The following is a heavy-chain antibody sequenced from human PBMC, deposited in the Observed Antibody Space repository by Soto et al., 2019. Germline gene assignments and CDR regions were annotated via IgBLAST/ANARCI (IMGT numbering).Heavy chain of an antibody. D-gene: IGHD2-15*01. V-gene: IGHV1-3*01. Sequence: ASVKVSCKASGYTFTRYTMNWVRQAPGQRLEWMGWINPDNGNTKSSQKFQDRVIITRDTSASTAYMDLSSLRSEDTAVYYCARGIATGQLDPWGQGTRVTVSS. CDR2: INPDNGNT. J-gene: IGHJ5*02. CDR1: GYTFTRYT. CDR3: ARGIATGQLDP.